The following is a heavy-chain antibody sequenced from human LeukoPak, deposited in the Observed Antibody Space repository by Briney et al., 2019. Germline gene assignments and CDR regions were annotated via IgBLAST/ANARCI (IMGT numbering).Heavy chain of an antibody. D-gene: IGHD3-16*01. CDR2: IYHSGST. Sequence: PSETLSLTCAVSGGSMSSSNWWGWVRPPPGKGLEWIGEIYHSGSTNYNPSLKRRVTISGDKSKNQFSLKLSSVTAADTAVYYCASARRLAPTAAGQLDYWGQGTLVTVSS. J-gene: IGHJ4*02. V-gene: IGHV4-4*02. CDR1: GGSMSSSNW. CDR3: ASARRLAPTAAGQLDY.